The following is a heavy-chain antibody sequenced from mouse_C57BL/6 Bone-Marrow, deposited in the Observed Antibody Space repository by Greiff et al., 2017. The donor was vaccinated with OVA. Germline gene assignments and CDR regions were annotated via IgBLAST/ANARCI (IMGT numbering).Heavy chain of an antibody. CDR3: ARPRYGNYLAWFAY. D-gene: IGHD2-1*01. CDR1: GFTFSDYG. Sequence: EVKVEESGGGLVKPGGSLKLSCAASGFTFSDYGMHWVRQAPEKGLEWVAYISSGSSTIYYADTVKGRFTISRDNAKNTLFLQMTSLRSEDTAMYYCARPRYGNYLAWFAYWGQGTLVTVSA. V-gene: IGHV5-17*01. J-gene: IGHJ3*01. CDR2: ISSGSSTI.